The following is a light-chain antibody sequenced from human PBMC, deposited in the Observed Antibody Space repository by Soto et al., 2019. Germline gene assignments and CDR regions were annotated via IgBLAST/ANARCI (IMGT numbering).Light chain of an antibody. CDR1: SSDVGGYNY. CDR2: EVS. J-gene: IGLJ1*01. CDR3: SSYTSSSTPYYV. Sequence: QSVLTQPASVSGSPGQSITISCTGTSSDVGGYNYASWYQQHPGKAPKLMIYEVSNRPSGVSNRFSGSKSGNTASLTISGLQAEDEADYYCSSYTSSSTPYYVFGNGTKVTVL. V-gene: IGLV2-14*01.